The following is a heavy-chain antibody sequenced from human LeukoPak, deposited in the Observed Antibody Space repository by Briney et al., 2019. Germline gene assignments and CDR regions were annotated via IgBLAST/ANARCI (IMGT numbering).Heavy chain of an antibody. Sequence: SETLSLTCTVSGGSISGYYWSWIRQPPGKGLECVGYISYSGSTNYNPSLKSRVIISVDTSKNQFSLKLSSVTAAGTAVYYCAREMATITEKGYFDYWGQGTLVTVSS. J-gene: IGHJ4*02. V-gene: IGHV4-59*01. CDR3: AREMATITEKGYFDY. CDR2: ISYSGST. D-gene: IGHD5-24*01. CDR1: GGSISGYY.